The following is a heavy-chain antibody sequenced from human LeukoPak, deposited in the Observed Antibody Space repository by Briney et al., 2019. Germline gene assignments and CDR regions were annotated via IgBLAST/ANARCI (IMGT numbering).Heavy chain of an antibody. CDR1: GFTFSSYS. Sequence: GGSLRLSCAASGFTFSSYSMNWVRQAPGKGLEWVSAISGSGGSTYYADSVKGRFTISKDNSKNTLYLQMNSLRAEDTAVYYCAKHVDYVWGSYRPLFDYWGQGTLVTVSS. J-gene: IGHJ4*02. D-gene: IGHD3-16*02. CDR3: AKHVDYVWGSYRPLFDY. CDR2: ISGSGGST. V-gene: IGHV3-23*01.